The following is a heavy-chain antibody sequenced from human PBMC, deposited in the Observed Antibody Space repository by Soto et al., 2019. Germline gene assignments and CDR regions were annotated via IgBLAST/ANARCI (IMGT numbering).Heavy chain of an antibody. CDR1: GYTFTGYG. V-gene: IGHV1-18*04. CDR3: ARGTQGPNNYYYYYGMDV. CDR2: ISALNGNT. J-gene: IGHJ6*02. Sequence: ASVKVSCKSSGYTFTGYGISWVRQAPGQGPEWLGWISALNGNTKYAQKFQGRVTMTTDPSTNTAYMDLRNLRPDDTAVYYCARGTQGPNNYYYYYGMDVWGQGTMVTVSS. D-gene: IGHD2-15*01.